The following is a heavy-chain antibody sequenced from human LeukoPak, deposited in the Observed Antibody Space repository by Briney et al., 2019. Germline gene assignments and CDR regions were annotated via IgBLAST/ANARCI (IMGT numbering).Heavy chain of an antibody. CDR3: SRESGAFSPFGY. J-gene: IGHJ4*02. CDR2: ISLTGLT. D-gene: IGHD1-26*01. CDR1: GGSISNTNW. Sequence: PSGTLSLTCGVSGGSISNTNWWSWVRQPPGQGLEWIGEISLTGLTHYNPSLESRVTVSLDKSKNQLSLNLTSVTAADTPVYYCSRESGAFSPFGYWRQGTLVTVLS. V-gene: IGHV4-4*02.